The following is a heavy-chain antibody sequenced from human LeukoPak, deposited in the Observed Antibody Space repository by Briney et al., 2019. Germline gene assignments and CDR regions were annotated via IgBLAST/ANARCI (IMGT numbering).Heavy chain of an antibody. CDR1: GFSFSSFA. V-gene: IGHV3-23*01. Sequence: GGSLRLSCAASGFSFSSFAMTWVRQAPGKGLEWVSSITGGHYPTYNTDSVKGRFTISRDNSKNTLYLQMNSLRADDTAVYYCTKDPNGDYVGAFEPWGQGTLATVSS. D-gene: IGHD4-17*01. J-gene: IGHJ5*02. CDR2: ITGGHYPT. CDR3: TKDPNGDYVGAFEP.